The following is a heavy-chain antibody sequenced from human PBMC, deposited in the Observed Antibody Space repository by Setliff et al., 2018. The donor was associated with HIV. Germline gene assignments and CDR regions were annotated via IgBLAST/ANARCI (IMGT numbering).Heavy chain of an antibody. D-gene: IGHD7-27*01. CDR1: GGSIISGSYY. Sequence: SETLSLTCSVSGGSIISGSYYWSWIRQPAGKGLEWIGHIYTSGSTNYNPSLKSRVTISVDTSKNQFSLKLTSVTAADTAVYYCARHPTNWGSTGYYYYYMDVWGKGTTVTVSS. V-gene: IGHV4-61*09. CDR2: IYTSGST. CDR3: ARHPTNWGSTGYYYYYMDV. J-gene: IGHJ6*03.